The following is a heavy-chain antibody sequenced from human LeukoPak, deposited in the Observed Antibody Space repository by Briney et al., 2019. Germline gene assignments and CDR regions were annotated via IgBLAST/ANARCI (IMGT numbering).Heavy chain of an antibody. D-gene: IGHD6-13*01. J-gene: IGHJ6*03. CDR3: ARVAAAAVNYYYMDV. CDR2: ISSSSGTI. Sequence: GGSLRLSCAASGFTFSSYSMNWVRQAPGKGLEWVSYISSSSGTIYYADSVKGRFTISRDNAKNSLYLQMNSLRAEDTAVYYCARVAAAAVNYYYMDVWGKGTTVTVSS. CDR1: GFTFSSYS. V-gene: IGHV3-48*04.